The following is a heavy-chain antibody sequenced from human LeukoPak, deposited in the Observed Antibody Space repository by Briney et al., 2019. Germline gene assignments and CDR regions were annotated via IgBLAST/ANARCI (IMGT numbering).Heavy chain of an antibody. V-gene: IGHV4-34*01. CDR2: INHSGST. J-gene: IGHJ5*02. D-gene: IGHD2-2*01. CDR3: ARRRIVVVPFDP. Sequence: PSETLSLXCAVYGGSFSGYYWSWIRQPPGKGLEWIGEINHSGSTNYNPSLKSRVTISVDTSKNQFSLKLSSVTAADTAVYYCARRRIVVVPFDPWGQGTLVTVSS. CDR1: GGSFSGYY.